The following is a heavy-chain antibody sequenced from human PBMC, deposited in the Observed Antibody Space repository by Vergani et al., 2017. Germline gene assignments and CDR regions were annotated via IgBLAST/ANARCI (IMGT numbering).Heavy chain of an antibody. V-gene: IGHV3-66*02. D-gene: IGHD6-13*01. J-gene: IGHJ1*01. CDR1: GFTVSSNY. CDR2: IYSGGST. Sequence: EVQLVESGGGLVQPGGSLRLSCAASGFTVSSNYMSWVRQAPGKGLEWVSVIYSGGSTYYADSVKGRCTISRDNSKNTLYLQMNSLRAEDTAVYYCARGAGYSSSWYIYFQHWGQGTLVTVSS. CDR3: ARGAGYSSSWYIYFQH.